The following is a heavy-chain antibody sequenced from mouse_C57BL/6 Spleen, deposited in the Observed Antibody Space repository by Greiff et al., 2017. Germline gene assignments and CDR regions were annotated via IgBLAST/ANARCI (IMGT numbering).Heavy chain of an antibody. D-gene: IGHD1-1*01. J-gene: IGHJ2*01. CDR3: ARDGDTTVFDY. CDR2: IFLGDGDT. V-gene: IGHV1-82*01. CDR1: GYAFSSSW. Sequence: QVQLQQSGPELVKPGASVKISCKASGYAFSSSWLNWVKQRPGKGLEWIVRIFLGDGDTNYNGKFMGKATLAANKSSSKAYMQLGSLTSEDSAVYFCARDGDTTVFDYWGQGTTVTVSS.